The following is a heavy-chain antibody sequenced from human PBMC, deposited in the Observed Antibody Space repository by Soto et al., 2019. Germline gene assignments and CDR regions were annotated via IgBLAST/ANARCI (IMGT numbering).Heavy chain of an antibody. CDR1: GFTFSSYS. CDR2: ISSSSSTI. V-gene: IGHV3-48*01. CDR3: ARARIYYYMDV. J-gene: IGHJ6*03. Sequence: GGSLRLSCAASGFTFSSYSMNWVRQAPGKGLEWVSYISSSSSTIYYADSVKGRFTISRDNAKNSLYLQMNSLRAEDTAVYYCARARIYYYMDVWGKGTTVTVSS.